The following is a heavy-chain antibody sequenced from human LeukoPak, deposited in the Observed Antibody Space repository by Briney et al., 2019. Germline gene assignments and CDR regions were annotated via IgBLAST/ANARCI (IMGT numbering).Heavy chain of an antibody. CDR3: ARALASGIAVAGSTFDY. D-gene: IGHD6-19*01. CDR1: GGTFSSYA. Sequence: GASVKVSCKASGGTFSSYAISWVRQAPGQGLEWMGGIIPIFGTANYAQKFQGRVTITADESTSTAYMELSSLRSEDTAVYYCARALASGIAVAGSTFDYWGQGTLVTVSS. V-gene: IGHV1-69*13. CDR2: IIPIFGTA. J-gene: IGHJ4*02.